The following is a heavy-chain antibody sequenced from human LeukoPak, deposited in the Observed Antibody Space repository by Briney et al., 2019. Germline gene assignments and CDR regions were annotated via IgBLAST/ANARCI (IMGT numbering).Heavy chain of an antibody. V-gene: IGHV4-39*01. D-gene: IGHD3-10*01. J-gene: IGHJ4*02. Sequence: SETLSLTCTVSGGSISSSSYYWGWIRQPPGKGLEWIGSIYYSGSTYYNPSLKSRVTISVDTSKNQFSLKLSSVTAADTAVYYCARLLLWFGELSSTHFDYWGQGTLVTVSS. CDR2: IYYSGST. CDR1: GGSISSSSYY. CDR3: ARLLLWFGELSSTHFDY.